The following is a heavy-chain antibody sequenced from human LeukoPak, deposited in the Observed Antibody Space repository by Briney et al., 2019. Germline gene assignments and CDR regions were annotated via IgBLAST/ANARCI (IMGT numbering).Heavy chain of an antibody. J-gene: IGHJ4*02. CDR2: ISSSGSTI. Sequence: GGSLRLSCAASGFTFSDYYMSWIRQAPGKGLEWVSYISSSGSTIYYADSVKGRFTISRDNAKNSLYLQMNSLRAEDTAVYYCAGDIVVVPAAMYPYWGQGTLVTVSS. V-gene: IGHV3-11*01. CDR3: AGDIVVVPAAMYPY. D-gene: IGHD2-2*01. CDR1: GFTFSDYY.